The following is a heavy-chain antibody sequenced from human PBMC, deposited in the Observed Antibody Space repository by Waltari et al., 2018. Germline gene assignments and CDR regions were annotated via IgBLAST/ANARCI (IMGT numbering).Heavy chain of an antibody. CDR2: IYYSGST. CDR3: ARTTYYYDSSGSHFDY. D-gene: IGHD3-22*01. V-gene: IGHV4-31*03. CDR1: GGSISRGGYY. J-gene: IGHJ4*02. Sequence: QVQLQESGPGLVKPSQTLSLTGTVSGGSISRGGYYWSWIRQHPGKGLEWIGYIYYSGSTYYNPSLKSRVTISVDTSKNQFSLKLSSVTAAATAVYYCARTTYYYDSSGSHFDYWGQGTLVTVSS.